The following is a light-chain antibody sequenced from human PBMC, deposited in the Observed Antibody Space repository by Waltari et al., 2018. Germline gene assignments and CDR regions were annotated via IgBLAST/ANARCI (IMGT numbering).Light chain of an antibody. J-gene: IGLJ3*02. CDR1: SNDVGAYDY. CDR2: DVT. Sequence: QSPLTQPASVSGSPGQSITISCIGTSNDVGAYDYVSWYQQTPGKAPKLLIYDVTKWPSGISNRFSGSKSGNTASLTISGLQTEDEAHYYCSSFTSSTTWVFGGGTKVTVL. CDR3: SSFTSSTTWV. V-gene: IGLV2-14*03.